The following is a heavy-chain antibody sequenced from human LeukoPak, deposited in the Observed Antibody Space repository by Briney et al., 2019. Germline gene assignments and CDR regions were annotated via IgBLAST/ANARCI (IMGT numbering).Heavy chain of an antibody. D-gene: IGHD5-24*01. V-gene: IGHV3-7*05. Sequence: GGSLRLSCAASGFMFSRSWMSGVRQAPGKGLEWVASIKTDGSEKYYVDSVKGRFTISRDNANKSLYLQMSSLRVEDTAVYYCASHDNYCFDNWGQGTLVTVSS. CDR3: ASHDNYCFDN. J-gene: IGHJ4*02. CDR2: IKTDGSEK. CDR1: GFMFSRSW.